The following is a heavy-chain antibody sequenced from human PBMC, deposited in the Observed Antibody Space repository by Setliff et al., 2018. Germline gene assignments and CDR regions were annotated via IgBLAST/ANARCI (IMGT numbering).Heavy chain of an antibody. CDR1: GGSISSGSYY. V-gene: IGHV4-61*09. Sequence: SETLSLTCTVSGGSISSGSYYWSWIRQPAGKGLEWIGHIYTSGSTNYNPSLKSRVTISVDTSKSQFSLKLSSVTAADTAVYYCATNPYQLLNFDYWGQGTLVTVSS. CDR3: ATNPYQLLNFDY. CDR2: IYTSGST. D-gene: IGHD2-2*01. J-gene: IGHJ4*02.